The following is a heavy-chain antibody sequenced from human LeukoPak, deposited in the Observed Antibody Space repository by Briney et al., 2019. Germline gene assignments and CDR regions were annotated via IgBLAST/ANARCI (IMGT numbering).Heavy chain of an antibody. J-gene: IGHJ6*02. CDR3: AKDKGRHYYYGMDV. Sequence: GRSLRPSCAASGFTFDDYAMHWVRQAPGKGLEWVSGISWNSGSIGYADSVKGRFTISRDNAKNSLYLQMNSLRAEDTALYYCAKDKGRHYYYGMDVWGQGTTVSVSS. V-gene: IGHV3-9*01. D-gene: IGHD3-10*01. CDR2: ISWNSGSI. CDR1: GFTFDDYA.